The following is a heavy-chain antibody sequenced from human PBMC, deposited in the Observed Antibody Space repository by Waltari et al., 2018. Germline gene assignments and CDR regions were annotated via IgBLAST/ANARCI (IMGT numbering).Heavy chain of an antibody. Sequence: QVQLVQSGAEVKKPGASVKVSCKASGYTFTGYYMHWVRQAPGQGLEWMGRINPNRGGTNYAQKFQGRVTMTRDTSISTAYMELSRLRSDDTAVYYCARDLYYYDSSGYYLFDYWGQGTLVTVSS. CDR3: ARDLYYYDSSGYYLFDY. J-gene: IGHJ4*02. D-gene: IGHD3-22*01. CDR2: INPNRGGT. CDR1: GYTFTGYY. V-gene: IGHV1-2*06.